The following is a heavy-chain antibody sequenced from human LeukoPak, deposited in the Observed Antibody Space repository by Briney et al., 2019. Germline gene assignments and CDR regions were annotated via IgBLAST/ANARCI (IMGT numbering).Heavy chain of an antibody. Sequence: GGSLRLSCAASGFTFSSYSMNWVRQAPGEGLEWVSYISSSSSTIYYADSVKGRFTISRDNAKNSLHLQMNSLRAEDTAVYYCARGTGGYSSSSSPFDPWGQGTLVTVSS. CDR3: ARGTGGYSSSSSPFDP. V-gene: IGHV3-48*01. CDR1: GFTFSSYS. CDR2: ISSSSSTI. D-gene: IGHD6-6*01. J-gene: IGHJ5*02.